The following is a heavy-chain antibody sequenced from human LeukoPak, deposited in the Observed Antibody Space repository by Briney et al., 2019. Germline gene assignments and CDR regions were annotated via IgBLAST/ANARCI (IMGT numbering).Heavy chain of an antibody. CDR1: GFTFSSYA. CDR2: ISHDGSNK. D-gene: IGHD3-3*01. J-gene: IGHJ6*02. Sequence: GGSLRLSCAASGFTFSSYAMHWVRQAPGKGLEWVAVISHDGSNKYYADSVKGRFTISRDNSKNTLYLQMNSLRAEDTAVYYCAREAYYDFWSGYYSSSYYYGMDVWGQGTTVTVSS. CDR3: AREAYYDFWSGYYSSSYYYGMDV. V-gene: IGHV3-30*04.